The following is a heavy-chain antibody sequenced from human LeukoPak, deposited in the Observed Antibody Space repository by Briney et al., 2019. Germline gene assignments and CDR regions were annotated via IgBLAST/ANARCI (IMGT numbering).Heavy chain of an antibody. CDR1: GFSFRSYG. V-gene: IGHV3-30*18. Sequence: GGSLRLSCAASGFSFRSYGMHWVRQAPGKGLEWVAIISYDGSNKYYADSVKGRFTISSDNSKNTLYLQMNSLRAEDTAVYYCAKEEYISSWYPSDYWGQGTLVTVSP. CDR3: AKEEYISSWYPSDY. J-gene: IGHJ4*02. CDR2: ISYDGSNK. D-gene: IGHD6-13*01.